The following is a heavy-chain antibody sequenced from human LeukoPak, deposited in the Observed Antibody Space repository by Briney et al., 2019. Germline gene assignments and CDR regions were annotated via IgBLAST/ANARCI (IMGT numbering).Heavy chain of an antibody. CDR1: GFTFSSYA. CDR3: ARDKGTSYLSSFDY. V-gene: IGHV3-23*01. D-gene: IGHD6-6*01. Sequence: GESLKISCAASGFTFSSYAMSWVRQAPGKGLEWVSTISDSGSGGNTYYADSVKGRFTISRDNSKNTLYLQMNSLRAADTAVYYCARDKGTSYLSSFDYWGQGTLVTVSS. J-gene: IGHJ4*02. CDR2: ISDSGSGGNT.